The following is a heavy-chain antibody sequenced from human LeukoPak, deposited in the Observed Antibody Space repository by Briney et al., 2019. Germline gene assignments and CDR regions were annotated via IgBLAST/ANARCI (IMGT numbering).Heavy chain of an antibody. V-gene: IGHV4-39*07. CDR1: GGSISSSSYY. D-gene: IGHD6-6*01. CDR2: IYYSGST. Sequence: SETLSLTCTVSGGSISSSSYYWGWIRQPPGKGLEWIGSIYYSGSTYYNPSLKSRVTISVDTSKNQFSLKLSSVTAADTAVYYCVRGGRPKPMSIAARLWFDPWGQGTLVTVSS. CDR3: VRGGRPKPMSIAARLWFDP. J-gene: IGHJ5*02.